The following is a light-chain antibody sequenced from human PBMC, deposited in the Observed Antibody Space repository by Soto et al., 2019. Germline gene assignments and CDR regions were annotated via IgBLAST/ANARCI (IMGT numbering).Light chain of an antibody. CDR2: QAS. Sequence: DIQMTQSPSTLSASVGDRVTITCRASQSVSNWLAWYQQKPGEVPKLLIFQASTLETGVPSRFSGSGSGTEFTLSISSLQPDDFATYYCQHYDVYPYTFGQGTKLEIK. CDR1: QSVSNW. CDR3: QHYDVYPYT. V-gene: IGKV1-5*03. J-gene: IGKJ2*01.